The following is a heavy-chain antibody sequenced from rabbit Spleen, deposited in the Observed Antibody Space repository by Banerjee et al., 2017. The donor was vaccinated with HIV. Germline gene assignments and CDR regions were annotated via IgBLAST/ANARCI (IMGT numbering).Heavy chain of an antibody. CDR1: GFSFSSSDY. J-gene: IGHJ4*01. V-gene: IGHV1S40*01. D-gene: IGHD6-1*01. Sequence: QSLEESGGGLVQPEGSLALTCKASGFSFSSSDYICWVRQAPGKGLESIACIYGGSGGSTWYASWAKGRFTISKTSSTTVTLQLTSLTAADTATYFCASAYSDIYFSLWGQGTLVTVS. CDR3: ASAYSDIYFSL. CDR2: IYGGSGGST.